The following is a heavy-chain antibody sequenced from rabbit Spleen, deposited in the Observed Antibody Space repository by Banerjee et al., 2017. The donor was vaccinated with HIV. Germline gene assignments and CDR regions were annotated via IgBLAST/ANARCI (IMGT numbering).Heavy chain of an antibody. D-gene: IGHD1-1*01. V-gene: IGHV1S45*01. CDR1: GFSFSSGYY. CDR3: ARDTSSSFSSYGMDL. CDR2: IYVGSSGST. Sequence: QQQLEESGGGLVKPEGSLTLTCTASGFSFSSGYYVFWVRQAPGKGLEWIACIYVGSSGSTYDATWAKGRFTISKTSSTTVTLQMTRLTAADTATYFCARDTSSSFSSYGMDLWGPGTLVTVS. J-gene: IGHJ6*01.